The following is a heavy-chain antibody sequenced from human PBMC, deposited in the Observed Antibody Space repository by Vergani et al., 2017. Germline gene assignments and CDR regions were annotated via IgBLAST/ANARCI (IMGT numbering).Heavy chain of an antibody. J-gene: IGHJ6*02. CDR3: ARRSLESQASYYGMDV. Sequence: QVQLVQSGAEVKKPGASVKVSCKASGYTFTSYGISWVRQAPGQGLEWMGWISAYNGNTNYAQKLQGRVTMTTDTSTSTAYMELSRLISDDTAVYYCARRSLESQASYYGMDVWGQGTTVTVSS. V-gene: IGHV1-18*01. CDR1: GYTFTSYG. D-gene: IGHD1-1*01. CDR2: ISAYNGNT.